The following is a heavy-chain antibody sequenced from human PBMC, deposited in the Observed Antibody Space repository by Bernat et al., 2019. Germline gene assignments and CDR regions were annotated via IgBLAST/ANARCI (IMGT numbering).Heavy chain of an antibody. V-gene: IGHV3-66*01. Sequence: EVQLVESGGGLVQPGGSLRLSCAASGFTVSSNYMSWVRQAPGKGLEWVSVIYSGGSTYYADSVKGRFTISRDNSKNTLYLQMNSLRAEDTAVYYCARVQRGDSYGYVHYYYYMDVWGKGTTVTVSS. CDR3: ARVQRGDSYGYVHYYYYMDV. CDR2: IYSGGST. D-gene: IGHD5-18*01. J-gene: IGHJ6*03. CDR1: GFTVSSNY.